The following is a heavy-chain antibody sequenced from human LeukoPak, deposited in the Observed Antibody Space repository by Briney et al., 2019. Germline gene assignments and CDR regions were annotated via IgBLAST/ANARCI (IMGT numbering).Heavy chain of an antibody. CDR2: IIPIFGTA. Sequence: GASVKVSCKASGGTFSSYAISWVRQAPGQGLEWMGGIIPIFGTANYAQKFQGRVTITADESTSTAYMELSSLRSEGTAVYYCARGRIAAAGTRADYYCYGMDVWGQGTTVTVSS. D-gene: IGHD6-13*01. CDR1: GGTFSSYA. J-gene: IGHJ6*02. V-gene: IGHV1-69*01. CDR3: ARGRIAAAGTRADYYCYGMDV.